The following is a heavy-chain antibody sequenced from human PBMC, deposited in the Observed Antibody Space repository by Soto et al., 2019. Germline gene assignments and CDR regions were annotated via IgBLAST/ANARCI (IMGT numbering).Heavy chain of an antibody. CDR1: GFTFSSYA. D-gene: IGHD1-7*01. Sequence: GSLRLSCAASGFTFSSYAMNWIRQAPGKGLEWVSAISGSGGSTYYADSVKGRFTISRDSSKNTLYLQMNSLRAEDTAVYYCAKGNSWSPALVLDIWGQGTMVTVSS. V-gene: IGHV3-23*01. CDR2: ISGSGGST. CDR3: AKGNSWSPALVLDI. J-gene: IGHJ3*02.